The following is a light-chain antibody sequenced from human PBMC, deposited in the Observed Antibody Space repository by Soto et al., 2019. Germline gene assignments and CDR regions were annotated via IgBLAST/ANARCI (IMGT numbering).Light chain of an antibody. V-gene: IGKV1-39*01. CDR1: QSISTS. Sequence: DIQMTQSPSSLSASVGDRVTITCRASQSISTSLNWYQQKPGIAPKLLIYAATTLQSGVPSRFRGSGSGTEFTLPISGLQHEDFATSYCQQSDHSPMYTFGQGTDLEIK. CDR3: QQSDHSPMYT. CDR2: AAT. J-gene: IGKJ2*01.